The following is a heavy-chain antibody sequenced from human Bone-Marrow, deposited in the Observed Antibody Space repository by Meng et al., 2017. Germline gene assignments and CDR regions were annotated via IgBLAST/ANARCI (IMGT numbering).Heavy chain of an antibody. J-gene: IGHJ5*01. D-gene: IGHD5-18*01. CDR1: GFTFSSYA. CDR2: ISSNGGST. V-gene: IGHV3-64*01. CDR3: AGARVNGGAHWYDS. Sequence: GGSLRLSCAASGFTFSSYAMHWVRQAPGKGREYVSAISSNGGSTYYANSVKGRFTISRDNSKNTLYLQMGSLRAEDMAVYYCAGARVNGGAHWYDSWGQGTLVTVSS.